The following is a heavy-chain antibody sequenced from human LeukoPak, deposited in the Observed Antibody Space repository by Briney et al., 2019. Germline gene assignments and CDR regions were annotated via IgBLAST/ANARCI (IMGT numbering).Heavy chain of an antibody. CDR2: ISGSGGST. Sequence: GGSLRLSCAASGFTFSNYAMSWVRQAPGKGLEWVSAISGSGGSTYYADSVRGRFTISRDNSKNTLYLQMNSLRAEDTAVYYCATYSAGYCSGGSCYEGYFDYWGQGTLVTVSS. CDR1: GFTFSNYA. D-gene: IGHD2-15*01. J-gene: IGHJ4*02. CDR3: ATYSAGYCSGGSCYEGYFDY. V-gene: IGHV3-23*01.